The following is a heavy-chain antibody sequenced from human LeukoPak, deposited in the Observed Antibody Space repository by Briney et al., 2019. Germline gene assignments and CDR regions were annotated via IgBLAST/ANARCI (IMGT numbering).Heavy chain of an antibody. CDR1: GFTFSSYA. CDR2: ISSNGGST. D-gene: IGHD4-23*01. J-gene: IGHJ3*02. Sequence: GGSLRLSCAASGFTFSSYAMHWVRQAPGKGLEYVSAISSNGGSTYYANSVKGRFTISRDSSKNTLYLQMGSLRAEDMAVYYCARCKLRAFDIWGQGTMVTVSS. CDR3: ARCKLRAFDI. V-gene: IGHV3-64*01.